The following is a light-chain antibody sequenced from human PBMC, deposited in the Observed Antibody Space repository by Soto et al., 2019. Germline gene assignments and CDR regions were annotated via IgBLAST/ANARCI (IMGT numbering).Light chain of an antibody. CDR1: SSDVGGHNY. CDR3: CSYAASNTFV. Sequence: QSVLTQPRSVSGSPGQSVTISCTGTSSDVGGHNYVSWYQQYSGKAPKVMIYDVSKRPSGVPDRFSGSKSGNTASLTISGLQAEDEADYYCCSYAASNTFVFGTGTKLTVL. V-gene: IGLV2-11*01. CDR2: DVS. J-gene: IGLJ1*01.